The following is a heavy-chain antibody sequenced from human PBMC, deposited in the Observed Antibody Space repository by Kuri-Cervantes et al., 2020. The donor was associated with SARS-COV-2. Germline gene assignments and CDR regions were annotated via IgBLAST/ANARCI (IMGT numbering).Heavy chain of an antibody. D-gene: IGHD1-1*01. CDR2: IYWDDDK. CDR1: GFSLSTSGVG. CDR3: AHTGYMTNNFDY. V-gene: IGHV2-5*05. Sequence: SGPTLVKPTQTLTLTCTFSGFSLSTSGVGVGWIRQPPGKALEWLALIYWDDDKRYGPSLKSRLTITEDTSKNQVVLTMTNMDPVDTATYYCAHTGYMTNNFDYWGQGTLVTVSS. J-gene: IGHJ4*02.